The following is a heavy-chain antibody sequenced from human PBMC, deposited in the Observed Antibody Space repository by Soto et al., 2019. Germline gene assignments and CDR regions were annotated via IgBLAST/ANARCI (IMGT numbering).Heavy chain of an antibody. D-gene: IGHD3-3*01. CDR3: ARSDDGSGYPIDP. CDR1: GGSISSYY. V-gene: IGHV4-59*08. J-gene: IGHJ5*02. CDR2: IYYSGST. Sequence: SETMSLTCTVAGGSISSYYLSWIRQPPGKGLEWIGYIYYSGSTYYNPSLKSRVTISVDTSKNQFSLKLSSVTAADTAVYYCARSDDGSGYPIDPWGQGTLVTVSS.